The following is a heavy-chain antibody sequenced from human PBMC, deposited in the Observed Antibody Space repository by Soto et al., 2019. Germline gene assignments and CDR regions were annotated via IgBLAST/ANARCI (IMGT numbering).Heavy chain of an antibody. J-gene: IGHJ4*02. D-gene: IGHD2-21*01. V-gene: IGHV3-23*01. Sequence: GGSLRLSCAASGFTFSSYVMNWVRQAPGKGLEWVSGISDSGSRTNYADSVKGRFTISRDNSNNTLYVQMTSLRAEDTAVYYCARGLHSLFDYWGQGTLVTVSS. CDR1: GFTFSSYV. CDR3: ARGLHSLFDY. CDR2: ISDSGSRT.